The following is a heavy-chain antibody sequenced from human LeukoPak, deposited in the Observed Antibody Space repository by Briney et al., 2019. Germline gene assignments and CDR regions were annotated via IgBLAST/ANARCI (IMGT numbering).Heavy chain of an antibody. CDR1: GYHFINYA. CDR3: ARVWDYSPRGRFDD. D-gene: IGHD4-11*01. CDR2: ISPFNGQT. V-gene: IGHV1-18*04. Sequence: ASVKVSCKASGYHFINYAISWVRQAPGQGLEWMGWISPFNGQTNYARNLQDRVTMTIDTTTSTASMELRGLRPDDTGVYYCARVWDYSPRGRFDDWGQGTRVIVSS. J-gene: IGHJ4*02.